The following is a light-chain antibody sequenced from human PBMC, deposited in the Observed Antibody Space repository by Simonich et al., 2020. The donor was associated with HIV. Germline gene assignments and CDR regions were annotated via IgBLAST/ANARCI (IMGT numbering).Light chain of an antibody. V-gene: IGKV3-15*01. CDR1: QPVSSN. CDR2: GTS. CDR3: QQYNDWPT. J-gene: IGKJ4*01. Sequence: EIVMTPSAATLSVSPGERPTLYCRARQPVSSNLAWAQQRPGQAPRLLMYGTSTRASGVPARFSGSGSGTEFTLTISSMQSEDFAVYYCQQYNDWPTFGGGTKVEI.